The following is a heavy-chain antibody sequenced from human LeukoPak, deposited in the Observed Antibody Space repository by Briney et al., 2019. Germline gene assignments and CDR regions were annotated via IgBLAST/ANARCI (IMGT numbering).Heavy chain of an antibody. Sequence: PGGSLRLSCAASGFRFSKYGMSWVRQAPGKGLEWVSAISGSGGSTYYADSVEGRFTISRDNSKNTLYLQMNSLRAEDTAVYNCAKAPIYSSTYYIDVWGKGTTVTISS. CDR3: AKAPIYSSTYYIDV. V-gene: IGHV3-23*01. J-gene: IGHJ6*03. D-gene: IGHD6-13*01. CDR2: ISGSGGST. CDR1: GFRFSKYG.